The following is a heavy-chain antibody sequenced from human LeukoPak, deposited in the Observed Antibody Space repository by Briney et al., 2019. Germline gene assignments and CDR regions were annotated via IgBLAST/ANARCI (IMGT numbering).Heavy chain of an antibody. J-gene: IGHJ4*02. CDR2: MNPNSGNT. CDR3: ARGYGSGNYFDY. D-gene: IGHD3-10*01. CDR1: GYTFTSYD. V-gene: IGHV1-8*01. Sequence: GSVKVSCKASGYTFTSYDINWVRQATGQGLEWMGWMNPNSGNTGYAQKFQGRVTMTRNTSISTAYMELSSLRSEGTAVYYCARGYGSGNYFDYWGQGTLVTVSS.